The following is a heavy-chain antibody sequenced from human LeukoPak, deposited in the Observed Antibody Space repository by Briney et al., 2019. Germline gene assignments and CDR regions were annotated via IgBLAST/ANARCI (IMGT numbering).Heavy chain of an antibody. CDR2: IHTSGST. V-gene: IGHV4-61*02. Sequence: SETLSLTCSVSGDSISSGSYYWSWIRQPAGKGLEWIGRIHTSGSTNYNPSLKSRVTIAVDKSKNQFSLKLSSVTAADTAVYYCARASHDYGDYSHFDYWGQGTLVTVSS. CDR3: ARASHDYGDYSHFDY. CDR1: GDSISSGSYY. J-gene: IGHJ4*02. D-gene: IGHD4-17*01.